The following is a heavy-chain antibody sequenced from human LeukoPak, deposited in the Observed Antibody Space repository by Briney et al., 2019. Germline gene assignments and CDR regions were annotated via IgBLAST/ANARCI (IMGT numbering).Heavy chain of an antibody. CDR2: ISSSGSTI. V-gene: IGHV3-11*01. Sequence: PGGSLRLSCAASGFTFSDYYMGWIRQAPGKGLEWVSYISSSGSTIYYADSVKGRFTISRDNAKNSLYLQMNSLRAEDTAVYYCARDRGRYFGDYYYYMDVWGKGTTVTISS. D-gene: IGHD3-9*01. CDR1: GFTFSDYY. J-gene: IGHJ6*03. CDR3: ARDRGRYFGDYYYYMDV.